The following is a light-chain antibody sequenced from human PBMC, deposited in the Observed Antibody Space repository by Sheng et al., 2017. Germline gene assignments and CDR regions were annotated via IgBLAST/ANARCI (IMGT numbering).Light chain of an antibody. V-gene: IGLV2-14*03. CDR2: DVS. J-gene: IGLJ3*02. Sequence: QSALTQPPSASGSPGQSITISCTGTSSDVGGYNYVSWYQQHPGKAPKLMIYDVSNRPSGVSNRFSGSKSGNTASLTISGLQAEDEAAYYCSSYTSSITLVFGGGTRLTVL. CDR1: SSDVGGYNY. CDR3: SSYTSSITLV.